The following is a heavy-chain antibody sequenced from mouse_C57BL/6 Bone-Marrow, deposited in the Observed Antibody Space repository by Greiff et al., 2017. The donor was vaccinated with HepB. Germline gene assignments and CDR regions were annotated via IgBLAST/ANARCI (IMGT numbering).Heavy chain of an antibody. CDR1: GYTFTSYW. D-gene: IGHD1-1*01. CDR2: IYPGNSDT. CDR3: TFITTVVDWYFDV. J-gene: IGHJ1*03. Sequence: EVQLQQSGTVLARPGASVKMSCKTSGYTFTSYWMHWVKQRPGQGLEWIGAIYPGNSDTSYNQKFKGKAKLTAVTSASTAYMELSSLTNEDSAVYYCTFITTVVDWYFDVWGTGTTVTVSS. V-gene: IGHV1-5*01.